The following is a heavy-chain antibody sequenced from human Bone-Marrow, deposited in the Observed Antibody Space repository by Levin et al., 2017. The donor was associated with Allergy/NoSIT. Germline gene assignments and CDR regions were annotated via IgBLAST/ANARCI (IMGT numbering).Heavy chain of an antibody. CDR1: GFTFSSYA. J-gene: IGHJ4*02. V-gene: IGHV3-23*01. D-gene: IGHD3-10*01. CDR2: ISGSGGST. Sequence: GGSLRLSCAASGFTFSSYAMSWVRQAPGKGLEWVSAISGSGGSTYYADSVKGRFTISRDNSKNTLYLQMNSLRAEDTAVYYCAKGPHPYYYGSGSYYNAWGQGTLVTVSS. CDR3: AKGPHPYYYGSGSYYNA.